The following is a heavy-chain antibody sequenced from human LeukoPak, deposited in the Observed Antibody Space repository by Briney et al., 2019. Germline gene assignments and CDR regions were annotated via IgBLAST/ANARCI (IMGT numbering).Heavy chain of an antibody. J-gene: IGHJ2*01. CDR2: INSDGSST. D-gene: IGHD5-24*01. CDR3: ARRFSRDGYNYPNSKEYWYFDL. Sequence: PGGSLRLSCAASGFTFDDYGMSWVRQAPGKGLEWVSRINSDGSSTSHAESVKGRFTISRDNAKNTLYLQMNSLRAEDTAVYYCARRFSRDGYNYPNSKEYWYFDLWGRGTLVTVPS. V-gene: IGHV3-74*01. CDR1: GFTFDDYG.